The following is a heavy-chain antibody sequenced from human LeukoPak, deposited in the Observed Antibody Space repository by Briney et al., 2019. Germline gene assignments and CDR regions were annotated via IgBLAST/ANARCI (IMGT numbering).Heavy chain of an antibody. CDR1: GFTFSSYA. D-gene: IGHD2-2*01. J-gene: IGHJ5*02. CDR3: AKDLRVGTPVPAAINVEVGWENWFDH. CDR2: ISGSGGSA. V-gene: IGHV3-23*01. Sequence: GGSLRLSCAASGFTFSSYAMSWVRQAPGKGLEWVSAISGSGGSAYYADSVKGRFTISRDNSKNTLYLQMNSLRAEDTAVYYCAKDLRVGTPVPAAINVEVGWENWFDHWGQGTLVTLSS.